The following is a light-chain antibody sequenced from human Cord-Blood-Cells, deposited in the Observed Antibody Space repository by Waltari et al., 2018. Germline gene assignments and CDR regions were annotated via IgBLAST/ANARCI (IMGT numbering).Light chain of an antibody. V-gene: IGKV1-5*01. CDR3: QQYNSYSPWT. CDR2: DAS. J-gene: IGKJ1*01. CDR1: RSISSW. Sequence: DIQMTQSPSTLSASVGDRVTITCRASRSISSWLAWYQQKPGKAPKLLIYDASSLESGVPSRFSGSGSVTEFTLTISSLQPDDFATYYCQQYNSYSPWTFGQGTKVEIK.